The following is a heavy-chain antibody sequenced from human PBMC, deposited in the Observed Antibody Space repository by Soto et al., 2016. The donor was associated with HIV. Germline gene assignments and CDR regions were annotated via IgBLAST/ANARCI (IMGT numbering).Heavy chain of an antibody. D-gene: IGHD5-12*01. V-gene: IGHV4-59*01. J-gene: IGHJ5*02. CDR2: VYYSGGV. Sequence: VQLLQSGPGLVKPSETLSVNCTISGGPISQYYWNWIRQSPGKGLEWLGYVYYSGGVSYNPSLKSRLFMSMDTSKAQFSLRLTSLTAADTAIYYCAGYKITPGENWLDPWGQGNPGHRLL. CDR3: AGYKITPGENWLDP. CDR1: GGPISQYY.